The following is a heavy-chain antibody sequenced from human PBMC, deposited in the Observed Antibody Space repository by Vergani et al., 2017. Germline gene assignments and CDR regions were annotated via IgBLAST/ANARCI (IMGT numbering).Heavy chain of an antibody. Sequence: EVQLLESGGNLVQPGGTLRLSCAASGCTFTNFAMTWVRQAPGEGLEWVSGISGSGGFTYYADSVKGRFTISRDNSKNTMFLKMNNLRAEDTAVYYGAKDNVPGYYDSSGYCDYWGQGTLVTVSS. V-gene: IGHV3-23*01. CDR2: ISGSGGFT. CDR1: GCTFTNFA. J-gene: IGHJ4*02. D-gene: IGHD3-22*01. CDR3: AKDNVPGYYDSSGYCDY.